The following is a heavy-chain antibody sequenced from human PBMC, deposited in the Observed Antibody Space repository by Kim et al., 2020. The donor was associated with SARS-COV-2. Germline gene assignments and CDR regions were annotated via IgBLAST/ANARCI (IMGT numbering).Heavy chain of an antibody. Sequence: GSTHTTPSLKSRVTISVDTSKNQFSLKLSSVTAADTAVYYCARDHDGRFDYWGQGTLVTVSS. D-gene: IGHD1-1*01. J-gene: IGHJ4*02. V-gene: IGHV4-30-2*05. CDR2: GST. CDR3: ARDHDGRFDY.